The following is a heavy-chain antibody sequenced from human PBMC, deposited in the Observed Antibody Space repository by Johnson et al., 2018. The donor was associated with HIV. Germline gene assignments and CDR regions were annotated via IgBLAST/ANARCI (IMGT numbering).Heavy chain of an antibody. J-gene: IGHJ3*02. D-gene: IGHD3-16*01. CDR2: ISYDGSNK. Sequence: QVQLVESGGGVVQPGRSLRLSCAASGFTFSNYGMHWVRQAPGKGLEWVAVISYDGSNKYYADSVKGRFTISRDNSKNTLYLQMNSLRAEDTAVYYCSKARDYDSTGHDAFDIWGQGTMVTVSS. CDR1: GFTFSNYG. CDR3: SKARDYDSTGHDAFDI. V-gene: IGHV3-30*18.